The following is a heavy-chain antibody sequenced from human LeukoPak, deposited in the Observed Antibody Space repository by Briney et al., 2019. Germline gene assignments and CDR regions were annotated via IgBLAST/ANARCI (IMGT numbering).Heavy chain of an antibody. Sequence: SETLSLTCTVSGGSVTSGNYYWSWIRQPPGKGLEWIGYIYYSGSTNYNPSLKSRVTMPLDTSKNQFSLKLSSVTAADTALYYCARENRATAGLDAFAIWGQGTMVIVSS. J-gene: IGHJ3*02. V-gene: IGHV4-61*01. D-gene: IGHD6-13*01. CDR1: GGSVTSGNYY. CDR3: ARENRATAGLDAFAI. CDR2: IYYSGST.